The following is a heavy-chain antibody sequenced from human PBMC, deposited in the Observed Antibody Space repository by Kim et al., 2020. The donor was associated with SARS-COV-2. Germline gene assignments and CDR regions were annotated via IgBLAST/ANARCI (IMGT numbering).Heavy chain of an antibody. D-gene: IGHD2-15*01. CDR2: IYYSGST. J-gene: IGHJ5*02. V-gene: IGHV4-59*01. CDR1: GGSISSYY. CDR3: AREMRYCSGGSCYDWFDP. Sequence: SETLSLTCTVSGGSISSYYWSWIRQPPGKGLEWIGYIYYSGSTNYNPSLKSRVTISVDTSKNQFSLKLSSVTAADTAVYYCAREMRYCSGGSCYDWFDPWGQGTLVTVSS.